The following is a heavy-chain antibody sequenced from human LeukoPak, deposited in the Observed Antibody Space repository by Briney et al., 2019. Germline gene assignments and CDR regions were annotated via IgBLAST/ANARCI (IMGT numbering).Heavy chain of an antibody. J-gene: IGHJ4*02. CDR3: ARGDHYYDSSGLRD. CDR1: GYTFTGYY. D-gene: IGHD3-22*01. Sequence: ASVKVSCKASGYTFTGYYMHWVRQAPGQGLEWVGWINPNSGGTNYAQKFQGRVTMTRDTSISTAYMELSRLRSDDTAVYYCARGDHYYDSSGLRDWGQGTLVTVSS. CDR2: INPNSGGT. V-gene: IGHV1-2*02.